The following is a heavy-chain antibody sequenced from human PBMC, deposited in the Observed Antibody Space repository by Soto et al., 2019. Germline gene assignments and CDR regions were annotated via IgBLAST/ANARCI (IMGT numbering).Heavy chain of an antibody. J-gene: IGHJ4*02. CDR1: RFTFSKYA. D-gene: IGHD3-22*01. V-gene: IGHV3-23*01. CDR3: AKGWDSGGYSYFDY. Sequence: EVQLLEFGGGLVQPGGSLRLSGAASRFTFSKYAMSWVRQAPGKGLEWVSGISGSGVRTFSADSVKGRFTISRDNSKNTLFLQMNSLRAEDTAVYYCAKGWDSGGYSYFDYWGQGTLVTVSS. CDR2: ISGSGVRT.